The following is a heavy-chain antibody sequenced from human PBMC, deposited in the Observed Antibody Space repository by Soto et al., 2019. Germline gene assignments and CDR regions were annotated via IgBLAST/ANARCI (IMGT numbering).Heavy chain of an antibody. D-gene: IGHD3-16*01. CDR3: AKDLLWGQSDS. J-gene: IGHJ4*02. V-gene: IGHV3-74*03. CDR1: GFTFSSYW. CDR2: INTDGTST. Sequence: EVQLVESGGGLVQPGGSLRLSCAVSGFTFSSYWMHWFRQDPGNGLVWVSSINTDGTSTKYADSVRGRFTVSRDNAKNRVYLQIISLRSEHTAVYYCAKDLLWGQSDSWGQGTLVVVSS.